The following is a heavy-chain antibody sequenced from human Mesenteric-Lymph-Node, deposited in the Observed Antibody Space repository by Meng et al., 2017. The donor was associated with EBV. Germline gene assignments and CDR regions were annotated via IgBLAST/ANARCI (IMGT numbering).Heavy chain of an antibody. CDR3: ASLSIVGASSYADY. CDR2: IYYTGST. J-gene: IGHJ4*02. D-gene: IGHD1-26*01. CDR1: GGSSRSSTNY. Sequence: RLVVPAPGLGKPLVPPSPSCMFSGGSSRSSTNYWGWIRQPPGKGLGWIGSIYYTGSTYYNPSLKSRVTIFVDTSKNQFSLKLSSVTAADTAVYYCASLSIVGASSYADYWGQGILVTVSS. V-gene: IGHV4-39*01.